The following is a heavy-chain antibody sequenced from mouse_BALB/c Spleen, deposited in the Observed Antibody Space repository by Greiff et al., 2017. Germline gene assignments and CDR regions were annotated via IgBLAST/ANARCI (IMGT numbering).Heavy chain of an antibody. D-gene: IGHD3-1*01. Sequence: EVQLQESGPGLVKPSQSLSLTCTVTGYSITSDYAWNWIRQFPGNKLEWMGYISYSGSTSYNPSLKSRISITRDTSKNQFFLQLNSVTTEDTATYYCARSGRSRYFDVWGAGTTVTVSS. V-gene: IGHV3-2*02. CDR1: GYSITSDYA. J-gene: IGHJ1*01. CDR2: ISYSGST. CDR3: ARSGRSRYFDV.